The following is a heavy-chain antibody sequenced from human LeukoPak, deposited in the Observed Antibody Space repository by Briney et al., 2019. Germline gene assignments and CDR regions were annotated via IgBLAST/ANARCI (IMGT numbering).Heavy chain of an antibody. J-gene: IGHJ4*02. V-gene: IGHV3-48*03. CDR3: ARTMAF. CDR2: ISSSGSPI. CDR1: GFTFSSYA. D-gene: IGHD5-24*01. Sequence: GGSLTLSWTPSGFTFSSYAMNWVRQAPAKGLEWVSDISSSGSPIYYADSVKGRFTVSRDNAKSSLYLQMSSLRAEDPAVYYCARTMAFWGQGTLVAVSS.